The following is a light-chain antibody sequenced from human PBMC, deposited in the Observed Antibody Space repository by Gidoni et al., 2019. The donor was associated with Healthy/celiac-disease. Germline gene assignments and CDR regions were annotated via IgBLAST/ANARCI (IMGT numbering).Light chain of an antibody. CDR1: QSVSNSY. CDR3: QQYGSSPPIT. CDR2: GAS. Sequence: EIVLTQSPGTLSLSPGERDTLSCRASQSVSNSYLAWYQQKPGQAPRLLIYGASSRATGIPDRFSGSGSGTDFTLTISRLEPEDFAVYYCQQYGSSPPITFGQGTRLEIK. J-gene: IGKJ5*01. V-gene: IGKV3-20*01.